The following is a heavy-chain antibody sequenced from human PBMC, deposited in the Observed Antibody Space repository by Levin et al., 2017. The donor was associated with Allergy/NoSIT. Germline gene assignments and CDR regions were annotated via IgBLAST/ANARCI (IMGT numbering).Heavy chain of an antibody. J-gene: IGHJ6*02. CDR1: GFIFSDYY. Sequence: GGSLRLSCAASGFIFSDYYISWIRQAPGEGLECVSYISSSGSSIDYADSVKGRFTISRDNAKKSLYLQMDSLRAEDTAVYFCARISGRFDRSLGDYYYYGLDVWGQGTTVTVSS. D-gene: IGHD3-9*01. CDR2: ISSSGSSI. CDR3: ARISGRFDRSLGDYYYYGLDV. V-gene: IGHV3-11*01.